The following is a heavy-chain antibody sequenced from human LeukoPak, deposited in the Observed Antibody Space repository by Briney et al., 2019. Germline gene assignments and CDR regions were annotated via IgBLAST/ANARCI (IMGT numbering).Heavy chain of an antibody. CDR2: ISAYNGNT. CDR1: GGTLSNYI. Sequence: ASVKVSCKTSGGTLSNYILSWVRQAPGQGLEWMGWISAYNGNTNYAQKLQGRVTMTTDTSTSTAYMELRSLRSDDTAVYYCARAQYYYGDFDYWGQGTLVTVSS. V-gene: IGHV1-18*01. CDR3: ARAQYYYGDFDY. D-gene: IGHD3-10*01. J-gene: IGHJ4*02.